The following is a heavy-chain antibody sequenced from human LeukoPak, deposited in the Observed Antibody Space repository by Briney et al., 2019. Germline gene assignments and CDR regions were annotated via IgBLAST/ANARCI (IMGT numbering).Heavy chain of an antibody. D-gene: IGHD1-26*01. J-gene: IGHJ6*03. CDR2: IIPIFGTA. CDR1: GGTFSSYA. Sequence: ASVKVSCKASGGTFSSYAISWVRQAPGQGLEWMGGIIPIFGTANYAQKFQGRVTITTDESTSTAYMELSSLRSEDTAVYYCARSPIVGATNSHYYYYMDVWGKGTTITVSS. V-gene: IGHV1-69*05. CDR3: ARSPIVGATNSHYYYYMDV.